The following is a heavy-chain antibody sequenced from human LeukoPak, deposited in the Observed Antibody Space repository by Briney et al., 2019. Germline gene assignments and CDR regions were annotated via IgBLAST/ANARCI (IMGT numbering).Heavy chain of an antibody. CDR1: GFSVNSYY. CDR3: AKAIIPFDI. CDR2: LSSGDNT. V-gene: IGHV3-53*01. Sequence: GGSLRPSCAASGFSVNSYYMSWVRQAPGRGLEWVSALSSGDNTHYADSVNGRFTISRDNSKNTLYLQLNSLRAEDTAVYYCAKAIIPFDIWGQGTMVTVSS. J-gene: IGHJ3*02. D-gene: IGHD1-14*01.